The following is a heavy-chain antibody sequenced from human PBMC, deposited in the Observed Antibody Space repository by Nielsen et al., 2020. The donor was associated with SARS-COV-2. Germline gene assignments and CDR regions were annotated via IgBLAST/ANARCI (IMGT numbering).Heavy chain of an antibody. Sequence: GGSLRLSCAASGFTFSSYSMNWVRQAPGKGLEWVSYITGNSNTIYYADSVKGRFTISRDNAKNSLYLQMNSLRAEDTAVYYCARDRFGIAARPGGYGMDVWGQGTTVTVSS. CDR2: ITGNSNTI. D-gene: IGHD6-6*01. CDR1: GFTFSSYS. J-gene: IGHJ6*02. CDR3: ARDRFGIAARPGGYGMDV. V-gene: IGHV3-48*01.